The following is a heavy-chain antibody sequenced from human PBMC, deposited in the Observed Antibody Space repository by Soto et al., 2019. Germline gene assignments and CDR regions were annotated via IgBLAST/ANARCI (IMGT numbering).Heavy chain of an antibody. CDR3: ATLPLYGSGFDC. J-gene: IGHJ4*02. CDR1: GFTFDDYG. CDR2: ISWNGASI. D-gene: IGHD3-10*01. Sequence: EVQLVESGGGLVQPGRSLRLSCAASGFTFDDYGIHWVRQAPGRGLEWVAGISWNGASIGYADSVKGRFTISRDNAKNSLHLQMNSLRSEDTALYYCATLPLYGSGFDCWGQGTLVTVSS. V-gene: IGHV3-9*01.